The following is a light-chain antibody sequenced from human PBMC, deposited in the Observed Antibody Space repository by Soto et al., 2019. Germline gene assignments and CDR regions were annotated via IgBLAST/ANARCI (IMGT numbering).Light chain of an antibody. CDR3: QQDNNWPPVT. V-gene: IGKV3-15*01. CDR1: QSVSST. J-gene: IGKJ2*01. CDR2: GAS. Sequence: EIVMTQSPATLSVSPGERATLSCRASQSVSSTLAWYQQKPGQAPRLLIYGASTRATGIPARFSGSGSGTAFTLTISSLQSEDFAVYYCQQDNNWPPVTFGQGTKLEIK.